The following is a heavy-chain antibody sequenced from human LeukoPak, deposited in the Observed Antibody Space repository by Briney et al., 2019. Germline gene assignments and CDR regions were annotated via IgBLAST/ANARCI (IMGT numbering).Heavy chain of an antibody. J-gene: IGHJ4*02. Sequence: GGSLRLSCAASGFTFSSYWMHWVRQAPGKGLVWVSRINSDGSSTSYADSVKGRFTISRDNAKNTLYLQMNSLRAEDMAVYYCAKENPGSGSYYDSGGNFDYWGQGTLVTVSS. CDR3: AKENPGSGSYYDSGGNFDY. V-gene: IGHV3-74*01. CDR2: INSDGSST. D-gene: IGHD3-10*01. CDR1: GFTFSSYW.